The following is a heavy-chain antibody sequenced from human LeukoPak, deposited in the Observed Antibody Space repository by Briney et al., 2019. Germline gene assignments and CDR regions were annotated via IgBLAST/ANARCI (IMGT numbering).Heavy chain of an antibody. V-gene: IGHV3-9*03. Sequence: PGRSLRLSCAASGFTFDDYAMHWVRQAPGKGLEWVSGISWNSGSIGYADSVKGRFTISRDNAKNSLYLQMNSLRAEDMALYYCAKDSGDILTGYLDYWGQGTLVTVSS. CDR2: ISWNSGSI. D-gene: IGHD3-9*01. CDR3: AKDSGDILTGYLDY. CDR1: GFTFDDYA. J-gene: IGHJ4*02.